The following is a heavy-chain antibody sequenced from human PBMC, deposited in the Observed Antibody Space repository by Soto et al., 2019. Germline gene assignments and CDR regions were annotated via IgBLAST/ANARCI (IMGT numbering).Heavy chain of an antibody. CDR2: ISAYNGNT. V-gene: IGHV1-18*01. Sequence: ASVKVSCKASGYTFTSYGISWVRQAPGQGLEWMGWISAYNGNTNYAQKLQGRVTMTTDTSTSTAYMELRSLRSDDTAVYYCARDEGSTNYYDSSGYEAFDIWGQGTMVTVSS. J-gene: IGHJ3*02. D-gene: IGHD3-22*01. CDR3: ARDEGSTNYYDSSGYEAFDI. CDR1: GYTFTSYG.